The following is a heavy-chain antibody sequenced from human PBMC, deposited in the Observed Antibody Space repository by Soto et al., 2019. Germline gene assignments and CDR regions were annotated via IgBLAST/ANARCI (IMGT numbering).Heavy chain of an antibody. CDR3: ARAPKYYYDSSGYPSLDY. V-gene: IGHV1-18*01. D-gene: IGHD3-22*01. CDR1: GYTFTSYG. Sequence: QVQLVQSGAEVKKPGASVKVSCKASGYTFTSYGISWVRQAPGQGLEWMGWISAYNGNTNYAQKLQGRVIMTTDTSTSTAYMELRSLRSDDTAVYYCARAPKYYYDSSGYPSLDYWGQGTLVTVSS. J-gene: IGHJ4*02. CDR2: ISAYNGNT.